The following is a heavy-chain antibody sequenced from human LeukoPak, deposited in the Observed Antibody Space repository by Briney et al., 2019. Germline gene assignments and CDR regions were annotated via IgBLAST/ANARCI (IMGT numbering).Heavy chain of an antibody. D-gene: IGHD6-19*01. V-gene: IGHV4-4*02. CDR2: SYHSGST. CDR1: GGSISSSNW. CDR3: ARDDFIGAVAGTDAFDI. J-gene: IGHJ3*02. Sequence: SGTLSLTCAVSGGSISSSNWWSGFRQPPGEGLEWSGESYHSGSTNYNPSLKSRVTISVDKSKNQFSLKLSSVTAADTAVYYCARDDFIGAVAGTDAFDIWGQGTMVTVSS.